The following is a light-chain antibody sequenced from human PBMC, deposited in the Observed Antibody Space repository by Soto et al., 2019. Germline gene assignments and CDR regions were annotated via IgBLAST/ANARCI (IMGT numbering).Light chain of an antibody. Sequence: ENVLTQSPGTLSLSPGERATLSCRASQSVTSNFLAWYQQKPGQAPRHLIYGASTRAAGVPDRFSGSGSGTDFTLTITRLEPEDFAVYYCQQYGRSPLLYTFGQGTKLGVK. CDR3: QQYGRSPLLYT. CDR1: QSVTSNF. CDR2: GAS. J-gene: IGKJ2*01. V-gene: IGKV3-20*01.